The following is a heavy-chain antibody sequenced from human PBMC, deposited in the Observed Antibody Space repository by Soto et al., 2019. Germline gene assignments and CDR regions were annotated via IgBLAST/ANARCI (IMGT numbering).Heavy chain of an antibody. CDR3: ARERGIGASPYDYMNV. J-gene: IGHJ6*03. V-gene: IGHV3-21*01. Sequence: EVQLVESGGGLVKPGGSLRLSCAASGFTLSRYTMNWVRQAPGKGLEWVSSISSRSSYIHYADSVKGRFTISRDNPKNSLYLQMYSLRAEDTAVYSCARERGIGASPYDYMNVWGKGTTVTVSS. CDR2: ISSRSSYI. D-gene: IGHD1-26*01. CDR1: GFTLSRYT.